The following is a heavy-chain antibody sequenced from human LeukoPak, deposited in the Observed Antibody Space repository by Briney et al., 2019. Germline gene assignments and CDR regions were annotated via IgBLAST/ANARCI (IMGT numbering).Heavy chain of an antibody. J-gene: IGHJ4*02. CDR2: IFSGGNT. Sequence: PGGSLRLSCAASGLTVSYNYMSWVRQAPGKGLEWVSTIFSGGNTYYADSVKGRFTISRDNFKNTLYVQMNSLRAEDTAVYYCARDSSIAVAGTNDYWGQGTLVTVSS. CDR3: ARDSSIAVAGTNDY. CDR1: GLTVSYNY. V-gene: IGHV3-66*01. D-gene: IGHD6-19*01.